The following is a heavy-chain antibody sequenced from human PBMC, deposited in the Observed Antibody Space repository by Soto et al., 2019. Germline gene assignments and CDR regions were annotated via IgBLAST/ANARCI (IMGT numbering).Heavy chain of an antibody. CDR3: ARDNGDYEDY. CDR1: GGSIRSYY. Sequence: SETLSLTCTVSGGSIRSYYWSWIRQPPGKGLEWIGYIYYSGSTNYNPSLKSRVTISVDTSKNQFSLKLSSVTAADTAVYYCARDNGDYEDYWGQGTLVTVSS. V-gene: IGHV4-59*01. D-gene: IGHD4-17*01. CDR2: IYYSGST. J-gene: IGHJ4*02.